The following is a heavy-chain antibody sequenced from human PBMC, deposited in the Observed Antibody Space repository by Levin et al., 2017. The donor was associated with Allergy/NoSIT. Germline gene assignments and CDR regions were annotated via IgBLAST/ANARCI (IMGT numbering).Heavy chain of an antibody. Sequence: PGGSLRLSCAASGFTFSSYALHWVRQAPGKGLEWVAVMSYDGSNKYYADSVKGRFTISRDNSRNTQYLEMNSLRAEDTAVYYCARDWVEMDPMGFDHLDYWGQGTLVIVSS. CDR3: ARDWVEMDPMGFDHLDY. D-gene: IGHD5-24*01. V-gene: IGHV3-30-3*01. CDR2: MSYDGSNK. CDR1: GFTFSSYA. J-gene: IGHJ4*02.